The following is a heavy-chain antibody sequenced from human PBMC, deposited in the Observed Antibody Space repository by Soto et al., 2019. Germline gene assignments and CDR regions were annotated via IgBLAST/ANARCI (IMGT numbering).Heavy chain of an antibody. CDR1: GFTFSSYA. J-gene: IGHJ6*02. CDR3: AKVRDSSSWYRYYGMDV. D-gene: IGHD6-13*01. V-gene: IGHV3-23*01. Sequence: EVQLLESGGGLVQPGGSLRLSCAASGFTFSSYAMSWVRQAPGKGLEWVSAISGSGGSTYYADSVKGRFTISRDNSKNTLYLQMNSLRAEDTAVYYCAKVRDSSSWYRYYGMDVWGQGTTVTVSS. CDR2: ISGSGGST.